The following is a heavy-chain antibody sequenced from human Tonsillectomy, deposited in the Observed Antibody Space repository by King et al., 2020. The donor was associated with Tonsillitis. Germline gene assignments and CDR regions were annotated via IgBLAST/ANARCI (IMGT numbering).Heavy chain of an antibody. J-gene: IGHJ5*02. V-gene: IGHV1-69*09. CDR3: ARAPWFCESHPTGWFDP. CDR1: GGTFSSYA. D-gene: IGHD3-10*01. Sequence: QLVQSGAEVKKPGSSVKVSCKASGGTFSSYAISWVRQAPGQGLEWMGRIIPILGIANYAQKFQGRVTITADKSTSTAYMELSSLRSEDTAVYYCARAPWFCESHPTGWFDPWGQGTLVTVSS. CDR2: IIPILGIA.